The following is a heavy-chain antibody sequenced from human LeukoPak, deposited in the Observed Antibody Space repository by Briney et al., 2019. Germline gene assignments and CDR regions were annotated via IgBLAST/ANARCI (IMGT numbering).Heavy chain of an antibody. V-gene: IGHV4-39*07. D-gene: IGHD2-15*01. J-gene: IGHJ5*02. CDR2: FSYSGST. Sequence: PSETLSLTCTVSGDSISSSSYYWGWIRQPPGKGLEWIGSFSYSGSTYYNPSLKSRVTISVDTSKNQFSLKLSSVTAGDTAVYYCARDRTVVVVVAATQAHWFDPWGQGTLVTVSS. CDR1: GDSISSSSYY. CDR3: ARDRTVVVVVAATQAHWFDP.